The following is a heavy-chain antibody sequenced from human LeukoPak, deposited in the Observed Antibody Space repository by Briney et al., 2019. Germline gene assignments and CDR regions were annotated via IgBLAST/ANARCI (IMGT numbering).Heavy chain of an antibody. V-gene: IGHV2-5*02. CDR1: GFSLSTSGVG. J-gene: IGHJ5*02. D-gene: IGHD6-13*01. CDR2: IFWDDDK. Sequence: GSGPTLVNPTQTLTLTCTFSGFSLSTSGVGVGWIRQPPGKALEWLALIFWDDDKRYSPSLKSRLTITKDTSKNLVVLTMTNVDPVDTATYYCAHMAAADTWGQGTLVTVSS. CDR3: AHMAAADT.